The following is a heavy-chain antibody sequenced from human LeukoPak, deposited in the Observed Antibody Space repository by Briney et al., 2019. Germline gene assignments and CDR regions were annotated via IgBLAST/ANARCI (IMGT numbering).Heavy chain of an antibody. CDR1: GHTFTSYY. CDR3: ARGAPVVVPSDYGPGYFRH. CDR2: TNPSGAST. J-gene: IGHJ1*01. Sequence: ASVKVSCKASGHTFTSYYIHWLRQAPGHGLGWMGITNPSGASTSYAQKFQGRVTMTRDTSTSTVYMELSSLRSEDTAVYYCARGAPVVVPSDYGPGYFRHWGQGTLVTVSS. D-gene: IGHD2-15*01. V-gene: IGHV1-46*01.